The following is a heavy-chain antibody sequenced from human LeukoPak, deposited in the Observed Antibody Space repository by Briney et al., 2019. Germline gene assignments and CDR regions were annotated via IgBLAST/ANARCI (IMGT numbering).Heavy chain of an antibody. D-gene: IGHD2-15*01. CDR3: ARVKGGCSGGSCYSSYYFDY. J-gene: IGHJ4*02. V-gene: IGHV3-66*01. CDR2: IYSGGST. CDR1: GFTVSSNY. Sequence: AGGSLRLSCAASGFTVSSNYMSWVRQAPGKGLEWVSVIYSGGSTYYADSVKGRFTISRDNSKNTLYLQMNSLRAEDTAVYYCARVKGGCSGGSCYSSYYFDYWGQGTLVTVSS.